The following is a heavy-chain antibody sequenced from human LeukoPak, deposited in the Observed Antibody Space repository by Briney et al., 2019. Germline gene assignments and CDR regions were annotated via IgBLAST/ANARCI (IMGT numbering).Heavy chain of an antibody. Sequence: GSLRLSCAASGFTFDDYGMSWVRQAPGKGLEWVSGINWNGGSTGYADSVKGRFTISRDNVKNSLYLQMKSLRAEDTAVYYCARDLLAVAATGIGFDYWGQGTLVTVSS. J-gene: IGHJ4*02. CDR3: ARDLLAVAATGIGFDY. V-gene: IGHV3-20*04. CDR1: GFTFDDYG. CDR2: INWNGGST. D-gene: IGHD6-19*01.